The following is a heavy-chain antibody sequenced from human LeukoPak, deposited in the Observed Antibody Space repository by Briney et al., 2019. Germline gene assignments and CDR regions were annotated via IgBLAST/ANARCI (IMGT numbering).Heavy chain of an antibody. D-gene: IGHD6-19*01. CDR2: IYYNGNT. CDR1: GNSISSYY. V-gene: IGHV4-59*01. Sequence: KPWETLSLTCTVSGNSISSYYWSWIRQPPGKGLEWVGYIYYNGNTNYNPSLKSRVTISADQIKNHFWPGLTSMTTADTAVYNCARDGSGTGWYAGDYWGQGTLVTVSS. CDR3: ARDGSGTGWYAGDY. J-gene: IGHJ4*02.